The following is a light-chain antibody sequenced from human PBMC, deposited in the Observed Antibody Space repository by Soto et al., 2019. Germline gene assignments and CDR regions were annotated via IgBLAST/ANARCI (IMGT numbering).Light chain of an antibody. CDR3: QQYYSYPIT. CDR1: QSISSW. V-gene: IGKV1-5*01. J-gene: IGKJ5*01. Sequence: GGRVTITCRASQSISSWLAWYQKKPRKAPKLLIYDASSLESVVPSRFSGSGSGTEFTLTISSLQPDDFATYYCQQYYSYPITFGQGTRLEI. CDR2: DAS.